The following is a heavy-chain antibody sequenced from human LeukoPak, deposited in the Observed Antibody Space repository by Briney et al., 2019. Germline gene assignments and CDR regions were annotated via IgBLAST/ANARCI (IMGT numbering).Heavy chain of an antibody. V-gene: IGHV3-49*04. J-gene: IGHJ4*02. CDR1: GFTFGDYA. CDR2: IRSKAYGGTT. CDR3: TRDFRYFDWFEGPDY. D-gene: IGHD3-9*01. Sequence: PGGSLRLSCTASGFTFGDYAMSWVRQAPGKGLEWVGFIRSKAYGGTTEYAASVKGRFTISRDDSKSIAYLQMNSLKTEDTAVYYCTRDFRYFDWFEGPDYWGQGTLVTVSS.